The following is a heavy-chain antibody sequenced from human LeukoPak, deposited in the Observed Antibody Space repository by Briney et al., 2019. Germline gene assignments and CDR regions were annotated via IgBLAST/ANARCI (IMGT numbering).Heavy chain of an antibody. D-gene: IGHD6-13*01. CDR2: ISYSGST. Sequence: PSETLSLTCAVSGGSISVYHWSWIRQPPGKGLEWIGYISYSGSTNYNPSLKSRVTMSVDTSKNQLSLKLSSVTAADTAVFYCARGTIAAVAMKAFDYWGQGSLVTASS. CDR1: GGSISVYH. V-gene: IGHV4-59*01. J-gene: IGHJ4*02. CDR3: ARGTIAAVAMKAFDY.